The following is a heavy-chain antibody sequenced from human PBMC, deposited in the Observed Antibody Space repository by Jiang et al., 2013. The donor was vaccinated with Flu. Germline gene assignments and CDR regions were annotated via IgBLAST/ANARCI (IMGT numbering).Heavy chain of an antibody. CDR1: GFTFSSYS. D-gene: IGHD2-2*01. CDR2: ISSSSSTI. V-gene: IGHV3-48*02. J-gene: IGHJ4*02. CDR3: AMSFSSTSTPNDY. Sequence: LESGEAWYSLGGPVRLSCAASGFTFSSYSMNWVRQAPGKGLEWVSYISSSSSTIYYADSVKGRFTISRDNAKNSLYLQMNSLRDEDTAVYYCAMSFSSTSTPNDYWGQGTLVTVSS.